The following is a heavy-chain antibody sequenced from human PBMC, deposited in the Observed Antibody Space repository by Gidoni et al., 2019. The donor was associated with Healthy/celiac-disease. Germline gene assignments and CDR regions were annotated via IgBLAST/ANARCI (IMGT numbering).Heavy chain of an antibody. CDR3: ARASMVNEGLFDY. CDR2: ISSSSSYI. Sequence: EVQLVESGGGLVKPGGSLRLSCAASGFTFSSYSMNWVRQAPGKGLEWVSSISSSSSYIYYADSVKGRFTISRDNAKNSLYLQMNSLRAEDTAVYYCARASMVNEGLFDYWGQGTLVTVSS. V-gene: IGHV3-21*01. CDR1: GFTFSSYS. J-gene: IGHJ4*02. D-gene: IGHD5-18*01.